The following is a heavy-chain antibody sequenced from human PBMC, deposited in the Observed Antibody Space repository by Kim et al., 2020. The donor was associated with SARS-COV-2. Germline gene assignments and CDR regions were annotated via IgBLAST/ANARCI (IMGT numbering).Heavy chain of an antibody. CDR3: VQTIGRGSQDWIFDP. CDR1: GYTFTSYH. J-gene: IGHJ2*01. D-gene: IGHD1-1*01. V-gene: IGHV1-8*01. Sequence: ASVKVSCKASGYTFTSYHINWVRQAAGQGLEWMGWMDPVSGNTGYAQKVQGRVTMTRDTSISTAYMELSSLRYEDTAVYFCVQTIGRGSQDWIFDPWGRGTLITVSS. CDR2: MDPVSGNT.